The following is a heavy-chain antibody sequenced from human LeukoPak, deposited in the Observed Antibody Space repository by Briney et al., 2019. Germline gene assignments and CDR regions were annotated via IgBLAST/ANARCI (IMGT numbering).Heavy chain of an antibody. CDR2: ISGSGGST. Sequence: GGSLRLSCAASGFTFSSYAMSWVRQAPGKGLEWVSAISGSGGSTYYADSVKGRLTISRDNSKNTLYLQMNSLRAEDTAVYYCAKYYPRYYDILPDAFDIWGQGTMVTVSS. V-gene: IGHV3-23*01. D-gene: IGHD3-9*01. CDR3: AKYYPRYYDILPDAFDI. J-gene: IGHJ3*02. CDR1: GFTFSSYA.